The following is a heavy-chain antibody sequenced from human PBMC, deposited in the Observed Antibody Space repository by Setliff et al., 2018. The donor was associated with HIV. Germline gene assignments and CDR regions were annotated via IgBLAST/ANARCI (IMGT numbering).Heavy chain of an antibody. Sequence: LRLSCAASLFDFDNLYMAWVRQAPGKGLEWVSYINVGGGTKYYADSVRGRFTISRDDTKKSLYLQMNTLRAEGTAVYYCLTHHGDPDDWGQGTLVTVSS. CDR2: INVGGGTK. CDR3: LTHHGDPDD. D-gene: IGHD4-17*01. CDR1: LFDFDNLY. J-gene: IGHJ4*02. V-gene: IGHV3-11*04.